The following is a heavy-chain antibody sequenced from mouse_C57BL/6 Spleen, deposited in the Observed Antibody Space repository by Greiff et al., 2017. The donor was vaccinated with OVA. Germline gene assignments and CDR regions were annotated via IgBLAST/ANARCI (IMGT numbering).Heavy chain of an antibody. Sequence: EVQGVESAGGLVQPGSSMKLSCTASGFTFSDYYMAWVRQVPEKGLEWVANINYDGSSTYYLDSLKSRFIISRDNAKNILYLQMSSLKSEDTATYYCARDRDKLGPFDYWGQGTTLTVSS. V-gene: IGHV5-16*01. D-gene: IGHD4-1*01. CDR2: INYDGSST. CDR3: ARDRDKLGPFDY. CDR1: GFTFSDYY. J-gene: IGHJ2*01.